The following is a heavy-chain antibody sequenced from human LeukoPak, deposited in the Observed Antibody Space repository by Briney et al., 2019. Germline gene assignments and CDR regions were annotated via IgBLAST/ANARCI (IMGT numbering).Heavy chain of an antibody. V-gene: IGHV4-39*01. J-gene: IGHJ5*02. Sequence: SETLSLTCTVSGGSISSSSYYWGWICQSPGKGLDWIGSMYYTGNTYHNPSLKSRVTISVDTSKNQFSLKLISVTAADTAVYYCARQQCNGGSCYSRAIWFDPWGQGTLVTVSS. CDR3: ARQQCNGGSCYSRAIWFDP. CDR2: MYYTGNT. D-gene: IGHD2-15*01. CDR1: GGSISSSSYY.